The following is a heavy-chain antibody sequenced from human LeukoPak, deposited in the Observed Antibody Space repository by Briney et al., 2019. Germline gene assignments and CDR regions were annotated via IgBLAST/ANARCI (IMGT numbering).Heavy chain of an antibody. CDR2: IYSGGST. Sequence: GRSLRLSCAASGFTFSSYGMHWVRQAPGKGLEWVSVIYSGGSTYYADSVKGRFTISRDNSKNTLYLQMNSLRAEDTAVYYCASLGSGSYYSAYYYYGMDVWGKGTTVTVSS. D-gene: IGHD3-10*01. J-gene: IGHJ6*04. CDR3: ASLGSGSYYSAYYYYGMDV. V-gene: IGHV3-53*01. CDR1: GFTFSSYG.